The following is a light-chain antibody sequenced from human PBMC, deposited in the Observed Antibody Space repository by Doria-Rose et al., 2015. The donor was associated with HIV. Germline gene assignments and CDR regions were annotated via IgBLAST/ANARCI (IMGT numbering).Light chain of an antibody. J-gene: IGKJ5*01. CDR1: QRVKSSY. CDR3: QQYGTSRGT. CDR2: DAS. V-gene: IGKV3-20*01. Sequence: EIVLTQSPGTLSLSPGERATLSCRASQRVKSSYLAWYQQEPGQAPRLLIYDASTRATGIPDRFSVSGSGTDFTRTISRLEPEDVAVYYCQQYGTSRGTFGQGTRLEIK.